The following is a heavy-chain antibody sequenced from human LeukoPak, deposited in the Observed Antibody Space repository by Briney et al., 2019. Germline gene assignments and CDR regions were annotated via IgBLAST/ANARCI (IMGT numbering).Heavy chain of an antibody. D-gene: IGHD3-22*01. CDR3: ARVLRGYDSSAYYYDYFDY. CDR1: GFTFSSYS. Sequence: GGSLRLSCAASGFTFSSYSMNWVRQAPGKGLEWVSSISSSSSYIYYADSVKGRFTISRDNAKNTLYLQMNRLRVEDAAVYYCARVLRGYDSSAYYYDYFDYWGRGTLVTVSS. V-gene: IGHV3-21*01. J-gene: IGHJ4*02. CDR2: ISSSSSYI.